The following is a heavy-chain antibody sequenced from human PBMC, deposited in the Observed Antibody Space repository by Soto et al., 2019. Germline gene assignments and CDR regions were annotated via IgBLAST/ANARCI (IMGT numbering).Heavy chain of an antibody. D-gene: IGHD2-15*01. Sequence: GGSLRLSCAASGFTFSSYAMHWVRQAPGKGLEYVSAISSNGGSTYYANSVKGRFTISRDNSKNTLYLQMGSLRAEDMAVYYCARDIGYCSGGSCLLFDAFDSWGQGTMVTVSS. J-gene: IGHJ3*02. CDR1: GFTFSSYA. CDR3: ARDIGYCSGGSCLLFDAFDS. CDR2: ISSNGGST. V-gene: IGHV3-64*01.